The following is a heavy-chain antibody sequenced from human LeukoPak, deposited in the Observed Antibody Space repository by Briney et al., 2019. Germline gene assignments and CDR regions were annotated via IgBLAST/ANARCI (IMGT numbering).Heavy chain of an antibody. CDR3: ARAAWLQSLGAFDI. CDR2: INPSGGST. J-gene: IGHJ3*02. CDR1: GYTFTSYY. Sequence: ASVKVSCKASGYTFTSYYMHWVRQAPGQGLEWMGIINPSGGSTRYAQKFQGRVTIIRDMSTSTVYMELSSLTSDDTAVYYCARAAWLQSLGAFDIWGQGTTVIVST. D-gene: IGHD5-24*01. V-gene: IGHV1-46*01.